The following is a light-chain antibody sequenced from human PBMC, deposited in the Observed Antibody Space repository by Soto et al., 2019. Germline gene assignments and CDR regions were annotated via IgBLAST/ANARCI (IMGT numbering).Light chain of an antibody. J-gene: IGKJ3*01. CDR3: QPYSTFLLT. Sequence: DIQVTQSPSTLSASVGDSVTISFRASQIISNGLAWYQQKPGKAPQLLIYKASTLESGVPSRFSGSGSGTDFTLTTSSLQPDDFATDYGQPYSTFLLTGGPGPRVDIK. CDR2: KAS. V-gene: IGKV1-5*03. CDR1: QIISNG.